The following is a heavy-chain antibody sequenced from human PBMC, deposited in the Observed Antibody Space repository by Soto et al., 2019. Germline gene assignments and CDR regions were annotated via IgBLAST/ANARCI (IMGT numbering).Heavy chain of an antibody. CDR1: GGSISSSSYY. CDR2: IYYSGRT. D-gene: IGHD2-21*02. CDR3: ARHLAYCGGDCPGLVDY. V-gene: IGHV4-39*01. J-gene: IGHJ4*02. Sequence: QLQLQESGPGLVKPSETLSLTCTVSGGSISSSSYYWGWIRQPPGKGLEWIGSIYYSGRTYYNPSLKSRVTITVDTSKNQFSLKLSSVTAADTAVYYCARHLAYCGGDCPGLVDYWGQGTLVTVSS.